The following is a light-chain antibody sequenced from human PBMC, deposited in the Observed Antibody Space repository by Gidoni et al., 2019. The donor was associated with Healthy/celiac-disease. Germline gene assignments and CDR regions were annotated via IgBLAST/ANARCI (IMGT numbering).Light chain of an antibody. Sequence: QSALTQPASVSVSPVQSITISCTGTSSDVGSYNLVSWYQQHPGKAPKLMIYEGSKRPSGVSNRFSGSKSGNTASLTISGLQAEDEADYYCCSYAGSSTLVFGGGTKLTVL. CDR2: EGS. CDR1: SSDVGSYNL. V-gene: IGLV2-23*01. CDR3: CSYAGSSTLV. J-gene: IGLJ2*01.